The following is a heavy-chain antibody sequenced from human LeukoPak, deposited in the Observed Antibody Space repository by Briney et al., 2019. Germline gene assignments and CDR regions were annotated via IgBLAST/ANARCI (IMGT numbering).Heavy chain of an antibody. V-gene: IGHV4-39*07. J-gene: IGHJ4*02. CDR3: ASSIRGSGSFY. D-gene: IGHD3-10*01. CDR1: GGSISSSSYY. Sequence: SETLSLTCTVSGGSISSSSYYWGWIRQPPGKGLEWIGSIYYSGSTYYNPSLKSRVTISVDTSKNQFSLKLSSVTAADTAVYYCASSIRGSGSFYWGQGTLVTVSS. CDR2: IYYSGST.